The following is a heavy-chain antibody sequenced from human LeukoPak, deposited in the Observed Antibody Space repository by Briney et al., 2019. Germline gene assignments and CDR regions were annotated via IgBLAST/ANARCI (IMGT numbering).Heavy chain of an antibody. CDR1: GGSISSGSYY. J-gene: IGHJ4*02. CDR2: IYTSGST. Sequence: PSETLSLTCTVSGGSISSGSYYWSWIRQPAGKGLEWIGRIYTSGSTNYNPSLKSRVTISVDTSKNQFSLKLSSVTAADTAVYYCAREILTGLDYWGQGTLVTVSS. CDR3: AREILTGLDY. V-gene: IGHV4-61*02. D-gene: IGHD3-9*01.